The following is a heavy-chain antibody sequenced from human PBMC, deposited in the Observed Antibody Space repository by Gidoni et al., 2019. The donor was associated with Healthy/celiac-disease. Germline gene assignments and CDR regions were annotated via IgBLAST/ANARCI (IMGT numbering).Heavy chain of an antibody. Sequence: EVQLVESGGGLVQPGRSLRLSCPASGFTFGDYAMSWVRQAPGKGLEWVGFIRSKAYGGTTEYAAPVKGRFTISRDDSKSIAYLQMNSLKTEDTAVYYCTPRGYSYGHERGFDPWGQGTLVTVSS. CDR2: IRSKAYGGTT. J-gene: IGHJ5*02. CDR3: TPRGYSYGHERGFDP. CDR1: GFTFGDYA. D-gene: IGHD5-18*01. V-gene: IGHV3-49*04.